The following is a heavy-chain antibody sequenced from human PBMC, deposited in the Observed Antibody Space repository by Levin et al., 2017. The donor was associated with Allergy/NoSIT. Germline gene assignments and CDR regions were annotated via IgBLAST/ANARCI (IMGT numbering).Heavy chain of an antibody. CDR1: GDTFTNYA. D-gene: IGHD2-21*01. Sequence: AASVKVSCKASGDTFTNYAIGWVRQAPGQGLEWMGDIIPKFGAAQYAQKFQGRLTLTADKSANIAYMDLNSLRSEDTAVYYCARNKAIPNYYYGMDVWGQGTTVIVSS. V-gene: IGHV1-69*06. CDR3: ARNKAIPNYYYGMDV. CDR2: IIPKFGAA. J-gene: IGHJ6*02.